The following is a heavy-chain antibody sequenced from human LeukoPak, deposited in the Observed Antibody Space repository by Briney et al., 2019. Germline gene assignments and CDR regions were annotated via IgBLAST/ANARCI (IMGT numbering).Heavy chain of an antibody. CDR2: MYYSGST. CDR1: GGSISSGGYY. V-gene: IGHV4-31*03. D-gene: IGHD3-10*01. Sequence: SLTLSLTCTVSGGSISSGGYYWSWIGQHPGKGLEWIGYMYYSGSTYYNPSLKSRVTISVDTSKNQFSLKLSSVTAADTAVYYCVRDRGSGSYYNGYWYFDLWGRGTLVTVSS. CDR3: VRDRGSGSYYNGYWYFDL. J-gene: IGHJ2*01.